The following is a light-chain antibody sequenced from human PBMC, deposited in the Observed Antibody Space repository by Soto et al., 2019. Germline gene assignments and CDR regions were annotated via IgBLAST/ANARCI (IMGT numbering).Light chain of an antibody. V-gene: IGKV1-9*01. CDR2: LAC. J-gene: IGKJ4*01. CDR1: QDIVSY. CDR3: QYLNSFPLS. Sequence: IQLTQSPSSLSASVGDRVTITCRASQDIVSYLAWDQQKPGKAPKLLIYLACTVQGGVPSRFSGSGPGTDFTLTISSLQPEDLATYYCQYLNSFPLSFGGGTKVAIK.